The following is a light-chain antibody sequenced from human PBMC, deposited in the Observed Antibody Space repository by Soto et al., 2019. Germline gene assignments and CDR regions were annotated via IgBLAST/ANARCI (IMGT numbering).Light chain of an antibody. V-gene: IGKV1-33*01. CDR1: QDISNY. CDR3: QQYDNIPIT. J-gene: IGKJ5*01. Sequence: DIQMTQSPSSLSASVGDRVTITCHASQDISNYLNWYQQKPGKAPELLIYDASNLETGVPSRFSGSGSGTDFTFTISSLQPEDFATYYCQQYDNIPITFGQGTRLDLK. CDR2: DAS.